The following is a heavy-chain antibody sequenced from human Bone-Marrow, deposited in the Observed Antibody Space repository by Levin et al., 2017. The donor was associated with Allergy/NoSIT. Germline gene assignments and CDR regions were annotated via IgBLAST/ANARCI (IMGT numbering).Heavy chain of an antibody. CDR1: GYTFTKYF. V-gene: IGHV7-4-1*02. Sequence: ASVKVSCKASGYTFTKYFIVWVRQAPGQGLEWMGWINTNTGNPTSARGFTGRFVFSLDTSVTTAYLQISSRKADDTAVYYCARRYCTGGVCYRDYWGQGTLVTVSS. D-gene: IGHD2-8*02. CDR3: ARRYCTGGVCYRDY. J-gene: IGHJ4*02. CDR2: INTNTGNP.